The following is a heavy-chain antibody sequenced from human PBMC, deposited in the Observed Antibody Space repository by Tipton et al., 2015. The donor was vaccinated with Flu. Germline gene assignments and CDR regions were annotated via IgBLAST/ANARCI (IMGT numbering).Heavy chain of an antibody. V-gene: IGHV1-18*01. CDR2: ISTYNGDT. CDR1: GYTFTTYG. J-gene: IGHJ4*02. D-gene: IGHD4-17*01. Sequence: QLVQSGAEVRKPGASVKVSCKASGYTFTTYGISWVRQAPGQGLEWMGWISTYNGDTDYAQKFQDRVTMTTDTSTTTAYLELRSLTTADAALYFCARLHCSFGSWWASPYGDCVSFDYWGQGTLVTVSS. CDR3: ARLHCSFGSWWASPYGDCVSFDY.